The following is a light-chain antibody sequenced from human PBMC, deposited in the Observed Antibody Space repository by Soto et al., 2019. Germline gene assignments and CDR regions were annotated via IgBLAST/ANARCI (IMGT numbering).Light chain of an antibody. J-gene: IGKJ5*01. CDR2: DAS. Sequence: EIVLTQSPATLSLSPGERATLSCRPSQSFSSYLAWYQQKPGQAPRLLIYDASKRATGIPARFSGRGSGTDFNLPLSSLEPEDFAVYYCQQRSNWPPVITFGQGTRLEIK. CDR1: QSFSSY. V-gene: IGKV3-11*01. CDR3: QQRSNWPPVIT.